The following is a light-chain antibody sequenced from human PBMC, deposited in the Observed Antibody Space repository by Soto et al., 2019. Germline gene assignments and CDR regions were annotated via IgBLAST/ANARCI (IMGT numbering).Light chain of an antibody. CDR3: QQRSNWPYT. V-gene: IGKV3-11*01. CDR2: DAS. J-gene: IGKJ2*01. CDR1: QSVSSY. Sequence: EIVLTQSPATLSLSPWERDTLSCRASQSVSSYLAWYQQKPGQAPRLLIYDASNRATGIPARFSGSGSGTDFTLTISSLEPEDFAVYYCQQRSNWPYTFGQGTKLEIK.